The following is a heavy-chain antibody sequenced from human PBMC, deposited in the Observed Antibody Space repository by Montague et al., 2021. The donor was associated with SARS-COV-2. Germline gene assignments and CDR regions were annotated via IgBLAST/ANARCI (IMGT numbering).Heavy chain of an antibody. Sequence: SETLSLTCTVSGGSISSYSFYWGWIRQPPGKGLEWIGTIYYSGTTYYNPSLKSRVPISVDTSKNQFSLNLSSVTAADTAIYYCARPRVVVNYDIWGKGTMVTVSS. CDR1: GGSISSYSFY. V-gene: IGHV4-39*01. J-gene: IGHJ3*02. D-gene: IGHD2-21*01. CDR2: IYYSGTT. CDR3: ARPRVVVNYDI.